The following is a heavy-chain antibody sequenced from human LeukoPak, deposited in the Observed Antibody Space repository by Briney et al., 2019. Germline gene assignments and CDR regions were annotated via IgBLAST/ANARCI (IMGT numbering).Heavy chain of an antibody. CDR1: GFTFSSYS. CDR3: ARDLSDYSYGGHVG. J-gene: IGHJ4*02. D-gene: IGHD3-10*01. Sequence: PGGSLRLSCAASGFTFSSYSMNWVRQAPGKGLEWVSSIGSSSSYIYYADSVKGRFTISRDNAKNSLCLQMNSLRAEDTAVYYCARDLSDYSYGGHVGWGQGTLVTVSS. CDR2: IGSSSSYI. V-gene: IGHV3-21*01.